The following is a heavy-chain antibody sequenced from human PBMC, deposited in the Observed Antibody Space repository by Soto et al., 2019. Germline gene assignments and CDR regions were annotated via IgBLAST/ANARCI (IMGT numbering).Heavy chain of an antibody. V-gene: IGHV4-31*03. D-gene: IGHD2-15*01. J-gene: IGHJ4*02. CDR2: IYYSGST. CDR3: ARGTCNGGSCYSIFDY. Sequence: SETLSLTCTVSGGSISSGGYYWSWIRQHPGKGLEWIGYIYYSGSTYYNPSLKSRVTMSVDTSKNQFSLKLSSVTAADTAVYYCARGTCNGGSCYSIFDYWGQGTLVTVSS. CDR1: GGSISSGGYY.